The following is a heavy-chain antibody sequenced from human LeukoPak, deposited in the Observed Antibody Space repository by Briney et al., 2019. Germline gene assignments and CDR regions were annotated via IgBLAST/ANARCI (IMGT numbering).Heavy chain of an antibody. CDR2: IYYSGST. V-gene: IGHV4-31*03. CDR1: GGSISSGGYY. Sequence: SQTLSLTCTVSGGSISSGGYYWSWIRQHPGKGLGWIGYIYYSGSTYYNPSIKSRVTISVDTSKNQFSLKLSSVTAADTAVYYCAREYYGIDAFDIWGQGTMVTVSS. J-gene: IGHJ3*02. D-gene: IGHD4-17*01. CDR3: AREYYGIDAFDI.